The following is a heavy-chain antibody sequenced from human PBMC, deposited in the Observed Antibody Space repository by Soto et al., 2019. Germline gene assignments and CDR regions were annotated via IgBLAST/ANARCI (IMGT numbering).Heavy chain of an antibody. CDR1: GFTFSSYW. CDR3: ERAPAIEAAATPHY. D-gene: IGHD6-13*01. Sequence: PGWSLRLSCAASGFTFSSYWMSWVRQAPGKGLEWVANIKQDGSEKYYVDSVKGRFTISRDNAENSLYLQMNSLRAEDTAVYYCERAPAIEAAATPHYWGQGTLGTVSS. J-gene: IGHJ4*02. V-gene: IGHV3-7*01. CDR2: IKQDGSEK.